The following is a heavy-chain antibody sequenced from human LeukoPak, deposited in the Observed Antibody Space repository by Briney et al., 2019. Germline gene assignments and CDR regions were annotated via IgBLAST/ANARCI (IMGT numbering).Heavy chain of an antibody. V-gene: IGHV4-61*01. J-gene: IGHJ4*02. D-gene: IGHD3-10*01. CDR2: IYYSGST. CDR3: ARAPSTYFYGLGTYSNYFDY. Sequence: SETLSRTCTVSGGSVSSGSYYWSWIRQPPGKGLEWIGYIYYSGSTNYNPSLKSRVTISADTSKNQFSLKLSSVTAADTAVYYCARAPSTYFYGLGTYSNYFDYWGQGTLVTVSS. CDR1: GGSVSSGSYY.